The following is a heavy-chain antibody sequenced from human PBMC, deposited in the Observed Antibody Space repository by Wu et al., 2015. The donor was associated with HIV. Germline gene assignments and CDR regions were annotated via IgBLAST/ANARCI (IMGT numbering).Heavy chain of an antibody. Sequence: QVHLVQSGAELKEPGASVKVSCKGSGYSFNDKYIHWVRQAPGQGLQSVGWISPISGATYYSENFEGRVTMTRDTSITTAYMELSRLRSDDTAVYYCARVGSDFYFYYMDVWGKGTTVSVSS. CDR3: ARVGSDFYFYYMDV. CDR2: ISPISGAT. J-gene: IGHJ6*03. D-gene: IGHD3-10*01. V-gene: IGHV1-2*02. CDR1: GYSFNDKY.